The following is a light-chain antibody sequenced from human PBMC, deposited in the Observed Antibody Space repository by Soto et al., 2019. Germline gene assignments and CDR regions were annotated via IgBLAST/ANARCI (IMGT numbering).Light chain of an antibody. CDR2: DAS. Sequence: DIQMTQSPSTLSASVGGRVSITCRASQRVNTCLAWYQQKPGKAPTLLIYDASSLQSGVPSRFSGSGSGTEFTLTISSLQPDDFATYYCQQYQIDWTFGQGTKVDI. J-gene: IGKJ1*01. CDR1: QRVNTC. CDR3: QQYQIDWT. V-gene: IGKV1-5*01.